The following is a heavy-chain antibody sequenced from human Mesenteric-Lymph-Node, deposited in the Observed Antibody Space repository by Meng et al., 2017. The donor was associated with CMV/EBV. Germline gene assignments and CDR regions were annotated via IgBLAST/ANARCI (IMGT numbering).Heavy chain of an antibody. J-gene: IGHJ4*02. Sequence: GGSLRLSCAASRFSFSSYAMSWVRQSPGKGLEWVSFISSGGSSTFYADSVKGRFTISRDNSKDTLYLQMNSLRAEDTAVYYCAKGGHIDYCGQGTLVTVSS. CDR3: AKGGHIDY. CDR2: ISSGGSST. CDR1: RFSFSSYA. V-gene: IGHV3-23*03.